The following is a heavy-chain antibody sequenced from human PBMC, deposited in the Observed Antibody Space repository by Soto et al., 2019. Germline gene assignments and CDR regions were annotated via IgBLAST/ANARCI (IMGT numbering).Heavy chain of an antibody. CDR1: GYGFSNYV. D-gene: IGHD6-13*01. V-gene: IGHV1-18*01. CDR2: VDPDNVHT. CDR3: ARGAASGYSYFYYMDV. J-gene: IGHJ6*03. Sequence: QVQLVQSGPEVKKPGTSVKVSCKTSGYGFSNYVVSWVRQAPGQGLEWVGRVDPDNVHTKYAQKLQGRVTMATDTATNTAYMELRSLTFDDTAAYYCARGAASGYSYFYYMDVWGKGTTVTVSS.